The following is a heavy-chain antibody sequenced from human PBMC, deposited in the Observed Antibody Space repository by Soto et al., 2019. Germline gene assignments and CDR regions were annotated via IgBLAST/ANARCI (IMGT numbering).Heavy chain of an antibody. CDR2: ISNRGSTI. J-gene: IGHJ6*02. CDR1: GFTFSSFE. Sequence: LSLSCAASGFTFSSFEMNWVRQAPGKGLEWVAYISNRGSTIYYADSVKGRFTISRDNAKNSLYLQMNSLRAEDTAVYYCARPGSSTYLYYYGMDVWGQGTTVTVSS. CDR3: ARPGSSTYLYYYGMDV. D-gene: IGHD2-2*01. V-gene: IGHV3-48*03.